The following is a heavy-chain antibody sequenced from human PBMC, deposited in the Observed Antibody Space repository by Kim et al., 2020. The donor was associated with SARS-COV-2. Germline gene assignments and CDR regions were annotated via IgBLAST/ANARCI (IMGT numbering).Heavy chain of an antibody. CDR1: GFTFSSYE. D-gene: IGHD1-26*01. Sequence: GGSLRLSCTASGFTFSSYEMHWVRQAPGKGLEWVGFLSSSGSTAYYADSVKGRFTISRDNAKNSLYLQMNSLRAEDTAVYYCARDSVTRHYYYYMDVWGEGTTVTVSS. CDR2: LSSSGSTA. V-gene: IGHV3-48*03. J-gene: IGHJ6*03. CDR3: ARDSVTRHYYYYMDV.